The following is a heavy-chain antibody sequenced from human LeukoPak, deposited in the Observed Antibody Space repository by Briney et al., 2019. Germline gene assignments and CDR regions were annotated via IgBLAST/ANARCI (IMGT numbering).Heavy chain of an antibody. CDR1: GGSISSYY. Sequence: SSETLSLTCTVSGGSISSYYWSWIRQPPGKGLEWIGYIYYSGSTNYNPSLKSRVTISVDTSKNQFSLKLSSVTAADTAVYYCARVRSSWGHDYWGQGTLVTVSS. CDR2: IYYSGST. CDR3: ARVRSSWGHDY. J-gene: IGHJ4*02. D-gene: IGHD6-13*01. V-gene: IGHV4-59*01.